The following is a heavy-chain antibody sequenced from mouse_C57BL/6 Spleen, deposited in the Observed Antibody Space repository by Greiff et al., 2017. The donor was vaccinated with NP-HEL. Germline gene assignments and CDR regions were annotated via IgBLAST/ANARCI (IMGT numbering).Heavy chain of an antibody. J-gene: IGHJ1*03. V-gene: IGHV5-6*01. CDR2: LSSGGSSP. CDR3: ARQGDVDGYFDV. D-gene: IGHD3-3*01. CDR1: GFTFSSYG. Sequence: EVQLVESGGDLVKPGGSLKLSCAASGFTFSSYGMSWVRQTPDKRLEWVATLSSGGSSPYSPDRVTGRFTISRDNAKNTLYLPISSLKSEDTAMYYCARQGDVDGYFDVWGTGTTVTVSS.